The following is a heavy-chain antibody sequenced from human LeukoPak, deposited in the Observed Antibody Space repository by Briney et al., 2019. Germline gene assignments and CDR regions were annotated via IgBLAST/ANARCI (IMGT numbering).Heavy chain of an antibody. D-gene: IGHD2-21*01. J-gene: IGHJ4*02. CDR3: ARTARLPDS. V-gene: IGHV4-4*09. CDR2: VYTSGIT. CDR1: GDSINSYY. Sequence: SETLSLTCTVSGDSINSYYWSWIRQPPGKGLEWIGYVYTSGITSYDPSLKNRVTMSVDTSKNQFSLKLSSVTAADTAVYYCARTARLPDSWGQGTLVTVSS.